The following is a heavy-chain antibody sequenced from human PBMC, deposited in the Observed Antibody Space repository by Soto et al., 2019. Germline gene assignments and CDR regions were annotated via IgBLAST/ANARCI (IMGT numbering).Heavy chain of an antibody. CDR2: ISSGDTDT. J-gene: IGHJ6*02. D-gene: IGHD3-10*01. CDR3: ARDGRFSGFSGYYYSAMDV. Sequence: QVQLVESEGGVVQPGMSLRLSCAASGFTFSYYGLHWVRQAPGKGLEWVAVISSGDTDTYYVDSVKGRFTISRDNSKNTLYLQMNSLKAEDTAVYYCARDGRFSGFSGYYYSAMDVWGQGTTVIVSS. CDR1: GFTFSYYG. V-gene: IGHV3-30*04.